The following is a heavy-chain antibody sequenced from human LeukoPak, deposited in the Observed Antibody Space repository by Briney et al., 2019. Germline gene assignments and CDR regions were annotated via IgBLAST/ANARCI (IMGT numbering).Heavy chain of an antibody. CDR2: IIPIFGST. D-gene: IGHD2-15*01. Sequence: SVKVSCKVSGYTLTELSMHWVRQAPGQGLEWMGGIIPIFGSTNYAQKFQGRVTITADESTSTAYMELSSLRSEDTAVYYCASDIVVVVAATEAYYYGMDVWGQGTTVTVSS. J-gene: IGHJ6*02. V-gene: IGHV1-69*13. CDR1: GYTLTELS. CDR3: ASDIVVVVAATEAYYYGMDV.